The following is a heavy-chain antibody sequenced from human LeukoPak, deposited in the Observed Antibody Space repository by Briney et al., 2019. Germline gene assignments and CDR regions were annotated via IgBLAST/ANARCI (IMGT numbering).Heavy chain of an antibody. Sequence: PGGSLRLSCAASGFTFSSYAMSWVRQAPGKGLEWVSTASVYGGTTYYADSVKGRFTISRDNSKNTLYLQMNSLRPEDAAVYFCAKELHGSGNYAFDYWGQGTLVTVSS. CDR3: AKELHGSGNYAFDY. J-gene: IGHJ4*02. D-gene: IGHD3-10*01. CDR2: ASVYGGTT. V-gene: IGHV3-23*01. CDR1: GFTFSSYA.